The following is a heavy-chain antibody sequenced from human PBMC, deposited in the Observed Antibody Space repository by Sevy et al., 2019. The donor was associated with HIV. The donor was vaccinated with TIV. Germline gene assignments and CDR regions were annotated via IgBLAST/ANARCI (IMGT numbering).Heavy chain of an antibody. D-gene: IGHD6-19*01. CDR2: IYSGGTT. J-gene: IGHJ3*02. V-gene: IGHV3-66*02. Sequence: GGSLRLSCAASGITVSSNYMSWVRQAPGKGLEWVSVIYSGGTTYYADSVKGRFTISRDSSKNTLYLQMNSLRDEETAVYYCARAPYSSGWYGVAFDIWGQGTMVTVSS. CDR1: GITVSSNY. CDR3: ARAPYSSGWYGVAFDI.